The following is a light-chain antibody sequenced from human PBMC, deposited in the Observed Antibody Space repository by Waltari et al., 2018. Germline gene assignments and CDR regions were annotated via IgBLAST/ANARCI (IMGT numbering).Light chain of an antibody. V-gene: IGLV5-45*01. J-gene: IGLJ3*02. CDR3: MILHNNAVV. CDR1: SGLSVGTYK. Sequence: QAVLTQPASLSASPGASVSLPCTLRSGLSVGTYKIYWYQQRSGSPPQFLVKYRSDSTNERGSGVPSRFSGSRDTSANAGILLISGLQSEDEADYYCMILHNNAVVFGGGTRLTVL. CDR2: YRSDSTN.